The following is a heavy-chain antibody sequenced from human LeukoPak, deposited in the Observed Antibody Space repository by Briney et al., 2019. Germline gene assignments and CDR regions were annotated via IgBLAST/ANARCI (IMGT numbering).Heavy chain of an antibody. CDR1: GGSISSGDYY. Sequence: PSQTLSLTCTVSGGSISSGDYYWSWIRQPPGKGLEWIGYIYYSGSTYYNPSPKSRVTISVDTSKNQFSLKLSSVTAADTAVYYCARERGSIAAAPDYWGQGTLVTVSS. CDR2: IYYSGST. V-gene: IGHV4-30-4*01. CDR3: ARERGSIAAAPDY. J-gene: IGHJ4*02. D-gene: IGHD6-25*01.